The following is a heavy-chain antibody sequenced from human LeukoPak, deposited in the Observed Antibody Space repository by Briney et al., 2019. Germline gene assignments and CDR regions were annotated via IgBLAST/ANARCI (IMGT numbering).Heavy chain of an antibody. CDR2: INHSGST. V-gene: IGHV4-34*01. J-gene: IGHJ5*02. D-gene: IGHD2-2*01. CDR1: GGSFSGYY. Sequence: SETLFLTCAVYGGSFSGYYWSWIRQPPGKGLEWIGEINHSGSTNYNPSLKSRVTISVVTSKNQFSLKLSSVTAADTAVYYCARHSSIVVVPAAIAWFDPWGQGTLVTVSS. CDR3: ARHSSIVVVPAAIAWFDP.